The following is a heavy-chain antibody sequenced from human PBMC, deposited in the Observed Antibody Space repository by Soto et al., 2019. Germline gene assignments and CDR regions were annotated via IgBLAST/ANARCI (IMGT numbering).Heavy chain of an antibody. CDR3: ARGRYYDFWSGPMSGPYNCFDP. CDR1: GGSVRDGSYY. Sequence: PSETLSLTCTVSGGSVRDGSYYWAWLRQPPGKGLEWIGHIYHSGSTIYNPSLKSRVTISIDTSKSQFSLNLNSMTAADTAVYYCARGRYYDFWSGPMSGPYNCFDPWGQGTLVTVSS. D-gene: IGHD3-3*01. V-gene: IGHV4-61*01. CDR2: IYHSGST. J-gene: IGHJ5*02.